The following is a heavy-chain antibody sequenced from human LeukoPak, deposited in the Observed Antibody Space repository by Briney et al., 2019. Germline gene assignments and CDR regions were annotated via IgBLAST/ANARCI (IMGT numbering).Heavy chain of an antibody. Sequence: SETLSLTCTVSGGSISSSSYYWGWIRQPPGKGLEWIGSTYYSGSTYYNPSLKSRVTISVDTSKNQFSLKLSSVTAADTAVYYCARRSLYSGSYNYWGQGTLVTVSS. CDR3: ARRSLYSGSYNY. D-gene: IGHD1-26*01. CDR2: TYYSGST. V-gene: IGHV4-39*01. CDR1: GGSISSSSYY. J-gene: IGHJ4*02.